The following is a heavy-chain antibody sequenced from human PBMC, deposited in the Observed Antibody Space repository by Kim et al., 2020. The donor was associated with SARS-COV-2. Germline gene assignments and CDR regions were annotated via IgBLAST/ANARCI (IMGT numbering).Heavy chain of an antibody. J-gene: IGHJ4*02. V-gene: IGHV4-59*01. CDR1: GGSISNYY. D-gene: IGHD5-12*01. Sequence: SETLSLTCTVSGGSISNYYWSWIRQPPGKGLEWIGYIYYSGSTNYNPSLKSRVTISVDTSKNQFSLNLTSVTAADTAVYFCARSPSSKDGYNCLDYWGQG. CDR2: IYYSGST. CDR3: ARSPSSKDGYNCLDY.